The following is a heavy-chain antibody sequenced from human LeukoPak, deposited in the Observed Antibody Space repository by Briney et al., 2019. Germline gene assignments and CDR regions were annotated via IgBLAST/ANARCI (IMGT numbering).Heavy chain of an antibody. Sequence: SGRSLRLSCAASGFTFSGYAMHWVRQAPGKGLEWVAVILYDGSNKYYADSVKGRFTISRDNSKNTLYLQMNSLRAEDTAVYYCARAGEKQQLVRKYYYGMDVWGQGATVTVSS. J-gene: IGHJ6*02. V-gene: IGHV3-30*04. CDR2: ILYDGSNK. CDR1: GFTFSGYA. D-gene: IGHD6-13*01. CDR3: ARAGEKQQLVRKYYYGMDV.